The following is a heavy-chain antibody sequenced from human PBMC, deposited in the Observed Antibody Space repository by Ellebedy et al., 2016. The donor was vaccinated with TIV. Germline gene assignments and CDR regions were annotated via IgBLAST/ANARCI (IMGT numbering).Heavy chain of an antibody. CDR2: ISSSSSTI. J-gene: IGHJ4*02. V-gene: IGHV3-48*04. CDR1: GFTFSSYS. D-gene: IGHD5-18*01. Sequence: GESLKISCAASGFTFSSYSMNWVRQAPGKGLEWVSYISSSSSTIYYADSVKGRFTISRDNAKNSLYLQMNSLRAEDTAVYYCARDHTATPHDYWGQGTLVTVSS. CDR3: ARDHTATPHDY.